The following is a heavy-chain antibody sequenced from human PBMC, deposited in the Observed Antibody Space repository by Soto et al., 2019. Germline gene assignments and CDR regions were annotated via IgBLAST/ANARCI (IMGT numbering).Heavy chain of an antibody. D-gene: IGHD3-10*02. CDR1: GGTFSSYA. Sequence: AVKVSCKASGGTFSSYAISWVRQAPGQGLEWMGGIIPIFGTANYAQKFQGRVTITADESTSTAYMELSSLRSEDTAVYYCARSDITMSRPGAFDIWGQGTMVTVSS. CDR2: IIPIFGTA. V-gene: IGHV1-69*13. J-gene: IGHJ3*02. CDR3: ARSDITMSRPGAFDI.